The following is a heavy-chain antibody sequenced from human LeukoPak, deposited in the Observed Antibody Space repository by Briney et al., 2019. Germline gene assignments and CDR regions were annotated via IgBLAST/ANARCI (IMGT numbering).Heavy chain of an antibody. CDR2: INPSGGST. D-gene: IGHD4-17*01. V-gene: IGHV1-46*01. CDR1: GGTFSSYA. Sequence: ASVKVSCKASGGTFSSYAISWVRQAPGQGLEWMGIINPSGGSTSYAQKFQGRVTMTRDTSTSTVYMELSSLRSEDTAVYYCAREVTTLGFQHWGQGTLVTVSS. J-gene: IGHJ1*01. CDR3: AREVTTLGFQH.